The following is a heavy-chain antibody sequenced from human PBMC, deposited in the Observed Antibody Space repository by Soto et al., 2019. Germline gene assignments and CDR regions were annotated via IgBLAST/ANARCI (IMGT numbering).Heavy chain of an antibody. CDR3: ARSAISVFGVVSIPPDYYSEMDV. Sequence: QVQLVQSGAEVKKPESSVKVSCKASGGTFNRYAISWVRQAPGQGLEWLGGIIPIFGIGNDAQRFQGRVTFTADESTGAGYMELSRLRSDGTGVYSCARSAISVFGVVSIPPDYYSEMDVWGQGTTVTVSS. V-gene: IGHV1-69*01. CDR2: IIPIFGIG. CDR1: GGTFNRYA. D-gene: IGHD3-3*01. J-gene: IGHJ6*02.